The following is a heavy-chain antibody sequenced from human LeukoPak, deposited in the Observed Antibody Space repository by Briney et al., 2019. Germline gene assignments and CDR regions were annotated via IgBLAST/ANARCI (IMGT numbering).Heavy chain of an antibody. CDR2: FYSSGTT. CDR1: VDSILHYY. CDR3: ARDSGIYRYDNYYDP. V-gene: IGHV4-4*07. D-gene: IGHD1-26*01. Sequence: SETLPLTRTVSVDSILHYYWNWLRQPAAKGLDGIGRFYSSGTTNYNPSLKSRITMSVDTSKNQFSLKLSSVTAADTAVYYCARDSGIYRYDNYYDPWGQGTLVTVSS. J-gene: IGHJ5*02.